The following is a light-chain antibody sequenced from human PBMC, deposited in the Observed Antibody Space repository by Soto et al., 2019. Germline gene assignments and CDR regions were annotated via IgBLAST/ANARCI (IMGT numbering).Light chain of an antibody. CDR3: QHYNLHSLS. V-gene: IGKV1-5*03. CDR2: HAS. CDR1: QNISSW. J-gene: IGKJ4*01. Sequence: DIQMTQSPSTLSASIGDRVTITCRASQNISSWLSWYQQKPGKAPNLLIYHASILERGVPSRFSGSGSGTEFSLTISSLQPDDFATFYCQHYNLHSLSFGGGTKVEIK.